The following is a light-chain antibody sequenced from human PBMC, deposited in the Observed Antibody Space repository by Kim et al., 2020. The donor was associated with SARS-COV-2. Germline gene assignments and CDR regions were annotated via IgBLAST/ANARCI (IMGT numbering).Light chain of an antibody. Sequence: AIQLTQSPSSLSASVGDSVTITCRASQDMSSYFAWYQQKPGTAPKLLIYAASSLESGVPSRFSGRGSGTDFTLTISSLQPEDFATFYCQQSKSFGGGTKLEI. J-gene: IGKJ4*01. CDR3: QQSKS. CDR1: QDMSSY. V-gene: IGKV1-13*02. CDR2: AAS.